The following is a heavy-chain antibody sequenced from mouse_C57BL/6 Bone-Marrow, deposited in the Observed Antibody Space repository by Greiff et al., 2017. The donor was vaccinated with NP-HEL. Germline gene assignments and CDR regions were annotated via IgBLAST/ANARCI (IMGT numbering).Heavy chain of an antibody. Sequence: VQRVESGAELARPGASVKLSCKASGYTFTSYGISWVKQRTGQGLEWIGEIYPRSGNTYYNEKFKGKATLTADKSSSTAYMELRSLTSEDSAVYFCARDEGWSGAMDYWGQGTSVTVSS. D-gene: IGHD2-3*01. CDR1: GYTFTSYG. CDR2: IYPRSGNT. J-gene: IGHJ4*01. CDR3: ARDEGWSGAMDY. V-gene: IGHV1-81*01.